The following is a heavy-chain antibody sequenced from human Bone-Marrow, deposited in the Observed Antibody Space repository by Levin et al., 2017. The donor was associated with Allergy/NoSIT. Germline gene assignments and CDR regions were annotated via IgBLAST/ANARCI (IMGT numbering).Heavy chain of an antibody. J-gene: IGHJ4*02. V-gene: IGHV1-69*13. CDR1: GGTFSNSL. D-gene: IGHD6-19*01. Sequence: ASVKVSCKASGGTFSNSLISWVRQAPGQGLEWMAGFIPILGTSNYTQKFQGRLTITADDSATTIYMELSSLRSEDTAVFYCARDSVAGTFFDSWGQGTLVTVSS. CDR3: ARDSVAGTFFDS. CDR2: FIPILGTS.